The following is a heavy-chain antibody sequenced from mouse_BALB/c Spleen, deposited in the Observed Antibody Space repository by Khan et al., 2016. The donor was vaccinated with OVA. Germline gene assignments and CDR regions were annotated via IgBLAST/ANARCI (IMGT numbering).Heavy chain of an antibody. CDR3: TRSGDGTFAY. CDR1: GYTFTSYY. V-gene: IGHV1S81*02. Sequence: VQLQESGAELVKPGASVRLSCKASGYTFTSYYLYWVKQRPGHGLEWIGDINPSNGGTNFNENFQTKATLTVDKSSSTAYMQLSSLTSEDSAVYYGTRSGDGTFAYWGQGTLVTVSA. J-gene: IGHJ3*01. CDR2: INPSNGGT. D-gene: IGHD2-1*01.